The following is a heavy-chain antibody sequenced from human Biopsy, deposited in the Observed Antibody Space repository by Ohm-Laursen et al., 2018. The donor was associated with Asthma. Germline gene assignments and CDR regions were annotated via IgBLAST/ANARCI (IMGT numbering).Heavy chain of an antibody. CDR2: IFFDGSNK. CDR1: GFTFHNYV. CDR3: ARGKTWGRSYYFDY. V-gene: IGHV3-30-3*01. Sequence: SLRLSCTASGFTFHNYVMHWVRQAPGKGLEWVAGIFFDGSNKYYADSVKGRFTISRDNSKDTLYLQVNSLRGDDTAVYYCARGKTWGRSYYFDYWGHGTLVTVSS. J-gene: IGHJ4*01. D-gene: IGHD6-6*01.